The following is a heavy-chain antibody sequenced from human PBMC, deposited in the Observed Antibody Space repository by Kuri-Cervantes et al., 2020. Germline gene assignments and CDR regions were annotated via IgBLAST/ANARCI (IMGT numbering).Heavy chain of an antibody. V-gene: IGHV4-39*07. CDR3: ARFRITMVRIYYYGMDV. Sequence: SETLSLTCTVSGGSISSSSYYWGWIRQPPGKGLEWIGSIYYSGSANYNPSLKSRVTMLVDTSKNQFSLKLSSVTAADTAVYYCARFRITMVRIYYYGMDVWGQGTTVTVSS. CDR2: IYYSGSA. D-gene: IGHD3-10*01. CDR1: GGSISSSSYY. J-gene: IGHJ6*02.